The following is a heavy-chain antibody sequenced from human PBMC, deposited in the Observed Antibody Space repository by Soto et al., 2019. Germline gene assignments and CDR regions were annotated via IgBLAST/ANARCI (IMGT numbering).Heavy chain of an antibody. J-gene: IGHJ4*02. CDR1: GGTFSSYA. V-gene: IGHV1-69*01. CDR2: IIPIFGTA. Sequence: QVQLVQSGAEVKKPGSSVKVSCKASGGTFSSYAISWVRQAPGLGLEWMGGIIPIFGTANYAQKFQGRVTITADESTSTAYMELSSLRSEDTAVYYCARDSTYYYDSSGYYHFDYWGQGTLVTVSS. CDR3: ARDSTYYYDSSGYYHFDY. D-gene: IGHD3-22*01.